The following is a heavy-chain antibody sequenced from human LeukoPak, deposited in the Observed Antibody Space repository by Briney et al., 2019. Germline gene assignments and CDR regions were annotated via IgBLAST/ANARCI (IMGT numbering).Heavy chain of an antibody. J-gene: IGHJ5*02. CDR2: IYYSGST. Sequence: SETLSLTCTVSGGSISSSSYYWGWIRQPPGKGLEWIGSIYYSGSTYYNPSLKSRVTISVDTSKNQFSLKLSYVTAADTAVYYCARQRGQWLTNWFDPWGQGNLVTVSS. V-gene: IGHV4-39*01. CDR3: ARQRGQWLTNWFDP. CDR1: GGSISSSSYY. D-gene: IGHD6-19*01.